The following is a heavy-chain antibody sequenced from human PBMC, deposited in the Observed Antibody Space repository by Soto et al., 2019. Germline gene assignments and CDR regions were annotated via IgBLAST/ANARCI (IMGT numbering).Heavy chain of an antibody. CDR2: LYYSGST. J-gene: IGHJ4*02. Sequence: QLRLQESGPGLVRPSETLSLTCTVSGASISTTNYYWGWIRQPPGKGLEWIGSLYYSGSTYYNPYLKSRVTMSADTSNNQFALTVGSRTASDTAVYCCATRYSVSSQLQRFALPDHWGPGALVTVPS. CDR1: GASISTTNYY. CDR3: ATRYSVSSQLQRFALPDH. V-gene: IGHV4-39*01. D-gene: IGHD6-6*01.